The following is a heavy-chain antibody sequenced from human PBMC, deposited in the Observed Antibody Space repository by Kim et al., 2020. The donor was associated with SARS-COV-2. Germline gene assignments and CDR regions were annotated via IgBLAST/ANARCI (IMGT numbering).Heavy chain of an antibody. J-gene: IGHJ4*02. V-gene: IGHV3-33*01. CDR2: IWYDGSNK. CDR1: GFTFSSYG. D-gene: IGHD3-22*01. Sequence: GGSLRLSCAASGFTFSSYGMHWVRQAPGKGLEWVAVIWYDGSNKYYADSVKGRFTISRDNSKNTLYLQMNSLRAEDTAVYYCARVRGSSGYYMYYFDYWGQGTLVTVSS. CDR3: ARVRGSSGYYMYYFDY.